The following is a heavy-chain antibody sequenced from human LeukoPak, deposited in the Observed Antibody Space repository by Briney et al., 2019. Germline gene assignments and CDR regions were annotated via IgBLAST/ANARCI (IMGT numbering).Heavy chain of an antibody. J-gene: IGHJ4*02. D-gene: IGHD2-2*01. CDR2: ISAYNGNT. Sequence: ASVKVSCKASGYTFTSYGISWVRQAPGQGLEWMGWISAYNGNTNYAQKLQGRVTMATDTSTSTAYMELRSLRSDDTAVYYCAREGGYCSSTSCYPDYWGQGTLVTVSS. CDR1: GYTFTSYG. CDR3: AREGGYCSSTSCYPDY. V-gene: IGHV1-18*01.